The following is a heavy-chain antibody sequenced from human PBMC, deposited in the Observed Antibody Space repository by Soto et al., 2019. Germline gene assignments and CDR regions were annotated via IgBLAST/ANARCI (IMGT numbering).Heavy chain of an antibody. V-gene: IGHV4-59*08. J-gene: IGHJ5*02. CDR3: VRRGDDYIWGSYRSNWFDP. CDR1: GGSISSYY. Sequence: QVQLQESGPGLVKPSETLSLTCTVSGGSISSYYWSWIRQPPGKGLEWIGYIYYSGSTNYNPSLKSRVTISVDTSKNQFSLKLSSVTAADTAVYYCVRRGDDYIWGSYRSNWFDPLGQGTLVTVSS. D-gene: IGHD3-16*02. CDR2: IYYSGST.